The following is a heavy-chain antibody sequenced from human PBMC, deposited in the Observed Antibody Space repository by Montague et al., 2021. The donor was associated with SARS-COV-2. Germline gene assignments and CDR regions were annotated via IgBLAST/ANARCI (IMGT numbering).Heavy chain of an antibody. CDR3: ARHLQPRITIFGVVEFNNWFDP. D-gene: IGHD3-3*01. Sequence: SETLSLTCTVSGGSISSSSYYWGWIRQPPGKGLEWIGSIYYSGSTYYXPSLKSRVTISVDTFKNQFSLKLSSVTAADTAVYYCARHLQPRITIFGVVEFNNWFDPWGQGTLVTVSS. V-gene: IGHV4-39*01. CDR2: IYYSGST. CDR1: GGSISSSSYY. J-gene: IGHJ5*02.